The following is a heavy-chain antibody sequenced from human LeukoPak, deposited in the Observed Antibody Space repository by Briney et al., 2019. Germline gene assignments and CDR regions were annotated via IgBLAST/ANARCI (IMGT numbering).Heavy chain of an antibody. J-gene: IGHJ6*03. D-gene: IGHD3-22*01. CDR3: AKDAGPMSYHYYMDV. Sequence: PGGSLRLSCAASGFTFSSYGIHWVRQAPGKGLEWVAVIWYSGTNKYYADSVKDRFTISRDNSKNTLYLQMNSLRPEDTAVYYCAKDAGPMSYHYYMDVWGKGTTVTVSS. CDR2: IWYSGTNK. CDR1: GFTFSSYG. V-gene: IGHV3-30*02.